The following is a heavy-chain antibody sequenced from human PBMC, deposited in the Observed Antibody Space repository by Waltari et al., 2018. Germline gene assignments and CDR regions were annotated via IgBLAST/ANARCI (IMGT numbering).Heavy chain of an antibody. CDR3: ARVAYSDFWSDYSSRPSFDY. J-gene: IGHJ4*02. V-gene: IGHV4-38-2*02. CDR1: GYYISSNYF. CDR2: IFHSGST. D-gene: IGHD3-3*01. Sequence: QVELQESGPGLVKPSETLSLTCKVSGYYISSNYFWGWIRQPPGKGPEWIGSIFHSGSTYSTPSLKSRVTISVDTSKNQFSLKLISVTAADTAVYYCARVAYSDFWSDYSSRPSFDYWGPGTLVTVSS.